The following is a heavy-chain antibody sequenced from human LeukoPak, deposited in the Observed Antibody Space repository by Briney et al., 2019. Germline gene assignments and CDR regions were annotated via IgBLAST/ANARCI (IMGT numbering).Heavy chain of an antibody. Sequence: PGGSLRLSCAASGFTFSSNAMSWFRQAPAKGLEWVSAISGSGGSTYYADSVKGRFTISRDNSKNTLYLQMNSLRAEDTAVYYCAKEADDSKHALGYWGQGTLVTVSS. CDR2: ISGSGGST. J-gene: IGHJ4*02. CDR3: AKEADDSKHALGY. D-gene: IGHD4-11*01. V-gene: IGHV3-23*01. CDR1: GFTFSSNA.